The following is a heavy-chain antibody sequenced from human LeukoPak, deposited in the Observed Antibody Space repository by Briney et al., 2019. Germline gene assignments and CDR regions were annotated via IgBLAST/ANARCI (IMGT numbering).Heavy chain of an antibody. V-gene: IGHV3-49*04. Sequence: GWSLRLSCPASGFTFGDHAMSWVRQPPGKGLEWVGFIKSKAYRGTTEYAASVKRRLTIPRDDSRSTAYLKMNSVEIEDTAVYYCTRGPIQLWIHNAMDVWGQGTTVTVSS. CDR3: TRGPIQLWIHNAMDV. CDR1: GFTFGDHA. D-gene: IGHD5-18*01. CDR2: IKSKAYRGTT. J-gene: IGHJ6*02.